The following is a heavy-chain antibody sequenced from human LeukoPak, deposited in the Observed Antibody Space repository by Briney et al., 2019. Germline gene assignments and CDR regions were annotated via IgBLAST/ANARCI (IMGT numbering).Heavy chain of an antibody. CDR2: IMFTFGTT. D-gene: IGHD2-21*01. Sequence: SVKVSCKASGGSFSKYGITWVRQAPGQGLEWMGGIMFTFGTTKYAQRFQGRVTISADESTSTAYMEVSSLRSEDTAVYYCARIAYCGAECHAFDVWGQGTMVIVSS. CDR3: ARIAYCGAECHAFDV. CDR1: GGSFSKYG. J-gene: IGHJ3*01. V-gene: IGHV1-69*13.